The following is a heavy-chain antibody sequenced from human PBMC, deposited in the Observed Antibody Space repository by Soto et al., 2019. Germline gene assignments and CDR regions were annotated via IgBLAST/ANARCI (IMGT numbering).Heavy chain of an antibody. D-gene: IGHD2-8*01. V-gene: IGHV3-23*01. CDR2: ISGSGGST. CDR1: GFTFSSYA. Sequence: QRLSCAASGFTFSSYAMSWVRQATGKGLEWVSAISGSGGSTYYADSVRGRFTISRDNSKNTLYLQMNSLRAEDTAVYYCAKSPLGVCWYLWVCLDYWGQGTLVTVSS. CDR3: AKSPLGVCWYLWVCLDY. J-gene: IGHJ4*02.